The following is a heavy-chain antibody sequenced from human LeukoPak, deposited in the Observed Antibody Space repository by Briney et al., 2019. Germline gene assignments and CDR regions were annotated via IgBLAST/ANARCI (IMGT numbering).Heavy chain of an antibody. CDR2: INVNTGDP. CDR3: ARRPLGGPAPSWFDP. Sequence: RASVKVSCKASGYTFTGYYMHWVRQAPGQGLEWMGWINVNTGDPMYAQGFTGRFVFSLDTSVRTAYLQINSLTAEDTAVYYCARRPLGGPAPSWFDPWGQGTLVTVSS. V-gene: IGHV7-4-1*02. CDR1: GYTFTGYY. D-gene: IGHD2-2*01. J-gene: IGHJ5*02.